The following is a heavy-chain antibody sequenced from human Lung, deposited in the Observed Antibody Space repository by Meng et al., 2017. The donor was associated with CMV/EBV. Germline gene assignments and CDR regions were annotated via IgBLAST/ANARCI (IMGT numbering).Heavy chain of an antibody. D-gene: IGHD6-13*01. J-gene: IGHJ4*02. V-gene: IGHV1-8*01. CDR1: GYNFTSYG. CDR2: MNLDSGNA. Sequence: SGYNFTSYGRHWVRQATGQGLEWRGWMNLDSGNAGDAQKFHGRVDMTSNSSINTAYMERSSLKFDDTAVYYCARVFLSSYLAPFDSWGQGTLVTVSS. CDR3: ARVFLSSYLAPFDS.